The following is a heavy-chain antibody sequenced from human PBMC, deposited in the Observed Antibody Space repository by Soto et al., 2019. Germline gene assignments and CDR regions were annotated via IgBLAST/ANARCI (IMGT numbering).Heavy chain of an antibody. Sequence: GGSLRLSCAASGFTFSSYWRSWVRQAPGKGLEWVAVISYDGSNKYYADSVKGRFTISRDNSKNTLYLQMNSLRAEDTAVYYCAKTSRPYCSSTSCYSFDYRGQGTLVTVSS. D-gene: IGHD2-2*02. CDR2: ISYDGSNK. J-gene: IGHJ4*02. CDR1: GFTFSSYW. V-gene: IGHV3-30*18. CDR3: AKTSRPYCSSTSCYSFDY.